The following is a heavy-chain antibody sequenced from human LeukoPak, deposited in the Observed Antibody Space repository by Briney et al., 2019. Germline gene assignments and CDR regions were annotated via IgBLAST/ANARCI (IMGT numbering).Heavy chain of an antibody. CDR1: GFTFSRYW. D-gene: IGHD3-10*01. CDR2: IKQDGREK. J-gene: IGHJ4*01. CDR3: ARDGPYYYDSGSSDY. Sequence: GGSLRLSCAASGFTFSRYWMSWVRQAPGKGLEWVANIKQDGREKYYLDSVKGRFTISRVNAKNSLFLQMNSLRAEDTAVYYCARDGPYYYDSGSSDYWGHGTLVTVSS. V-gene: IGHV3-7*01.